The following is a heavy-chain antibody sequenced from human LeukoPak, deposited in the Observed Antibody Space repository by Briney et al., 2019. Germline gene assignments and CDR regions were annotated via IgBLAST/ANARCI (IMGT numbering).Heavy chain of an antibody. V-gene: IGHV1-69*05. CDR2: IIPIFGTA. J-gene: IGHJ4*02. Sequence: ASVKVSCKASGGTFSSYAISWVRQAPGQGLEWMGRIIPIFGTANYAQKFQGRVTITTDESTSTAYMELSSLRSEDTAVYYCARADKGYCSGGSCSTHLNYWGQGTLVTVSS. D-gene: IGHD2-15*01. CDR3: ARADKGYCSGGSCSTHLNY. CDR1: GGTFSSYA.